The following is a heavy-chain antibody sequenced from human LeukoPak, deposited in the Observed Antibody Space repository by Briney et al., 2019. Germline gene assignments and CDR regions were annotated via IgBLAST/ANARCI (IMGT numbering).Heavy chain of an antibody. V-gene: IGHV1-18*01. CDR3: ARDTRYDFWSGYSSQFDY. J-gene: IGHJ4*02. CDR2: ISAYNGNT. Sequence: ASVKVSCKASGYTFTSYGISWVRQAPGQGLEWMGWISAYNGNTNYAQKLQGRVTMTTDTSTSTAYMELRSLRSDDTAVYYCARDTRYDFWSGYSSQFDYWGQGTLVTVSS. D-gene: IGHD3-3*01. CDR1: GYTFTSYG.